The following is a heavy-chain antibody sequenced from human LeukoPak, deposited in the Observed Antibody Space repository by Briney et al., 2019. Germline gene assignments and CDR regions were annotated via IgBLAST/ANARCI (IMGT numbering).Heavy chain of an antibody. D-gene: IGHD1-26*01. Sequence: AGGSLRLSCAASGFTFSSYGMHWVRQAPGKGLEWVAVIWYDGSNKYYADSVKGRFTISRDNSKNTLYLQMNSLRAEDTAVYYCTRHGGRGATEYDYWGQGTLVTVSS. CDR3: TRHGGRGATEYDY. CDR1: GFTFSSYG. V-gene: IGHV3-33*01. J-gene: IGHJ4*02. CDR2: IWYDGSNK.